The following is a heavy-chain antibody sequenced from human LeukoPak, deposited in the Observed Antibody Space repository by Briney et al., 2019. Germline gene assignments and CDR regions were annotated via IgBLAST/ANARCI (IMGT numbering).Heavy chain of an antibody. J-gene: IGHJ4*02. CDR1: GFTFSSYS. CDR3: ARGGYNFDY. CDR2: IWNDGTNI. Sequence: GGSLRLSCAASGFTFSSYSMKWVRQAPGKGLEWVAFIWNDGTNIYYVDSVKGRFSISRDNSKNTLYLEMNSLRVEDTAVYYCARGGYNFDYWGQGTLVTVSS. D-gene: IGHD1-14*01. V-gene: IGHV3-33*08.